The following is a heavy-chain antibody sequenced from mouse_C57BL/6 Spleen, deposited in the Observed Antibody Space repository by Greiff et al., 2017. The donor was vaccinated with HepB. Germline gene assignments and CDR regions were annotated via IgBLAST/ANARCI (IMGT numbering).Heavy chain of an antibody. J-gene: IGHJ4*01. D-gene: IGHD2-4*01. CDR1: GFTFSSYA. CDR2: ISDGGSYT. CDR3: ARFDYDHYAMDY. Sequence: DVMLVESGGGLVKPGGSLKLSCAASGFTFSSYAMSWVRQTPEKRLEWVATISDGGSYTYYPDNVKGRFTISRDNAKNNLYLQMSHLKSEDTAMYYCARFDYDHYAMDYWGQGTSVTVSS. V-gene: IGHV5-4*03.